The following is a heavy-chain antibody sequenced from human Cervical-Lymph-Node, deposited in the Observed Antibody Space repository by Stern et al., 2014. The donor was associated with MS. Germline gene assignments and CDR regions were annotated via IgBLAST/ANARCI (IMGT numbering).Heavy chain of an antibody. D-gene: IGHD1-26*01. Sequence: VQLVESGGGLVQPGGSLRLSCAASGFIFSQYYMDWVRQAPGKGLEWGGRSRNKVNSYTTEYAASVKGRFTISRDASKDFLYLQMNSLKTEDTAMYYCARDISGGFSGGSWGQGTLVTVSS. CDR3: ARDISGGFSGGS. CDR1: GFIFSQYY. J-gene: IGHJ5*02. CDR2: SRNKVNSYTT. V-gene: IGHV3-72*01.